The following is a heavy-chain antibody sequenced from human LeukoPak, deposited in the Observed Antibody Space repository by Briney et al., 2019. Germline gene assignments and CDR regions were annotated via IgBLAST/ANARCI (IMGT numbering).Heavy chain of an antibody. CDR1: GGSISSSSYY. Sequence: SETLSLTCTVSGGSISSSSYYWGWIRQPPGKGLEWIGSIYYSGSTYYNPSLKSRVTISVDTSKNQFSLKLSSVTAADTAVYYCARDRNPYYDILTEGFDPWGQGTLVTVSS. CDR3: ARDRNPYYDILTEGFDP. CDR2: IYYSGST. V-gene: IGHV4-39*07. J-gene: IGHJ5*02. D-gene: IGHD3-9*01.